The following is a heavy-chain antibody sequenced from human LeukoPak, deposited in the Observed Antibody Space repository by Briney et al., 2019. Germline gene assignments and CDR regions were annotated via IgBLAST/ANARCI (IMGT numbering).Heavy chain of an antibody. J-gene: IGHJ3*02. CDR3: ASGGGVLAAFDI. D-gene: IGHD2-8*02. CDR1: GFSFSASS. CDR2: IRSKINGYAT. Sequence: GGCLRLSCGASGFSFSASSMHWVRQAPGKGLEWVGRIRSKINGYATHFAASVDGRFTVSRDDSKNTMYLHMNSLKTEDTAVYYCASGGGVLAAFDIWGQGTMVIVSS. V-gene: IGHV3-73*01.